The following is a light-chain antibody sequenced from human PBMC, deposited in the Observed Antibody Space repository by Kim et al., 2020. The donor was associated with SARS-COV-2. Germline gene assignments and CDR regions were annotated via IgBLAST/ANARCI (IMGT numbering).Light chain of an antibody. CDR3: QQYYKTPLT. Sequence: ATIHCESSQGVLYTSNNKNYLAWYQQKSGQPPKLLIYWASTRDSGVPDRFSGSGSGTHFTLTISSLQAEDVATYYCQQYYKTPLTFGGGTKVDIK. V-gene: IGKV4-1*01. CDR1: QGVLYTSNNKNY. J-gene: IGKJ4*01. CDR2: WAS.